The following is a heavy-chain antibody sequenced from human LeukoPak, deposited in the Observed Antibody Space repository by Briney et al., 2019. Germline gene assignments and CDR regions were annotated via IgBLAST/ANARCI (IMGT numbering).Heavy chain of an antibody. CDR2: IYYSGST. Sequence: SQTLSLTCTVSGGSISSGDYYWSWIRQPPGKGLEWIGYIYYSGSTYYNPSLKSRVTISVDTSKNQFSLKLSSVTAADTAVYYCATSTSYDFGAYYDYWGQGTLVTVSS. D-gene: IGHD5-12*01. CDR1: GGSISSGDYY. CDR3: ATSTSYDFGAYYDY. V-gene: IGHV4-30-4*08. J-gene: IGHJ4*02.